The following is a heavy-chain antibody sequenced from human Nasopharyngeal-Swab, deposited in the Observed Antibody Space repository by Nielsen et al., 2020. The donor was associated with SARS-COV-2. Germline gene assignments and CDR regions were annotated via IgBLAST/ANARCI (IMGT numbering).Heavy chain of an antibody. V-gene: IGHV3-23*01. D-gene: IGHD2-21*02. CDR1: GFTFSSYA. Sequence: GGSLRLSCAASGFTFSSYAMSWVRQAPGKGLEWVSSIRGSASSTYYADSVKGRFTISRDNSKNTLYLQMNSLRAEDTAVYYCAKDDLNYYGMDVWGQGTTVTVSS. J-gene: IGHJ6*02. CDR3: AKDDLNYYGMDV. CDR2: IRGSASST.